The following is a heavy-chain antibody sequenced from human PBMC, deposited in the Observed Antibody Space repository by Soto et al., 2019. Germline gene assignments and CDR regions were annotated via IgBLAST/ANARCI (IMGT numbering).Heavy chain of an antibody. V-gene: IGHV1-24*01. CDR1: GYTRTELS. CDR3: ATVLLLYYYDSRLGPFDI. J-gene: IGHJ3*02. Sequence: ASVKVSCKVSGYTRTELSMHWVRQAPGKGLEWMGGFDPEDGETIYAQKFQGRVTMTEDTSTDTAYMELSSLRSEDTAVYYCATVLLLYYYDSRLGPFDIWGQGTMVTVSS. CDR2: FDPEDGET. D-gene: IGHD3-22*01.